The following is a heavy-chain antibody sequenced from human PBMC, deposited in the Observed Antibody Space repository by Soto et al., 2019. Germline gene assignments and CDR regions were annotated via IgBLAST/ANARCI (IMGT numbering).Heavy chain of an antibody. D-gene: IGHD2-21*02. Sequence: QVQLVQSGAEVKKPGSSVKVSCKASGGTFSSYAISWVRQAPGQGLEWMGGIIPIFGTANYAQKFQGRVKITADESTSTAYMELSSLRSEDTAVHYCARGTDIVVVTASEDAFDIWGQGRMVTVAS. CDR1: GGTFSSYA. CDR2: IIPIFGTA. CDR3: ARGTDIVVVTASEDAFDI. V-gene: IGHV1-69*01. J-gene: IGHJ3*02.